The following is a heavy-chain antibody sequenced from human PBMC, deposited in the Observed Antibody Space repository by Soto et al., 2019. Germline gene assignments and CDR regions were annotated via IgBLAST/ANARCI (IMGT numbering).Heavy chain of an antibody. D-gene: IGHD3-22*01. V-gene: IGHV1-69*01. CDR1: GDTFSSYA. Sequence: QVQLVQSGAEVKKPGSSVKVSCKASGDTFSSYAINWVRQAPGQGLEWMGGIIPMFGTANYAQKFKGRVTITAGESTSTVYTELSSLRSEDTAVYYCARVGPAHYYDSSGYYSPLDYWGLGTLVTVSS. CDR3: ARVGPAHYYDSSGYYSPLDY. J-gene: IGHJ4*02. CDR2: IIPMFGTA.